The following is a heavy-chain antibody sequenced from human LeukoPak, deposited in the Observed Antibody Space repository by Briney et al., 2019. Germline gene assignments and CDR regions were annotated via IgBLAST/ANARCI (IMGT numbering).Heavy chain of an antibody. CDR2: ISYDGSNK. Sequence: GGSLRLSCAASGFTFSSYAMHWVRQAPGKGLEWVAVISYDGSNKYYADSVKGRFTISRDNSKNTLYLQMNSLRAEDTAVYYCALIAAAGTDFDYWGQGTLVTVSS. CDR3: ALIAAAGTDFDY. D-gene: IGHD6-13*01. V-gene: IGHV3-30-3*01. J-gene: IGHJ4*02. CDR1: GFTFSSYA.